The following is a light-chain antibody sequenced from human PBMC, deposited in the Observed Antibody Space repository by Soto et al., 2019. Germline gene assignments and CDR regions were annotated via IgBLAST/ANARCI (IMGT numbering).Light chain of an antibody. CDR2: SAS. J-gene: IGKJ2*01. V-gene: IGKV3D-15*01. CDR3: QQYDEWPFT. Sequence: EVVMTQSPATLSVSPGERATLPCRASQSVNSNLAWYQQKPGQAPRLVISSASSRATGTPARFSGSGSGTDFTLTISSLQSEDFGIYYCQQYDEWPFTFGQGTKLEIK. CDR1: QSVNSN.